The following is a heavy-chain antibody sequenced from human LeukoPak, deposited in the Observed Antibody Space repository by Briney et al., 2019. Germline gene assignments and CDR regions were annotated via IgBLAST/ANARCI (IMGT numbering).Heavy chain of an antibody. D-gene: IGHD2-8*01. Sequence: PSETLSLTCAVYGGSFSGYYWSWIRQPPGKGLEWIGEINHSGSTNYNPSLKSRVTISVDTSKNQFSLKLSSVTAADTAVYYCAREYCTNGVCYIDEENWFDPWGQGTLVTVSS. J-gene: IGHJ5*02. CDR1: GGSFSGYY. CDR3: AREYCTNGVCYIDEENWFDP. V-gene: IGHV4-34*01. CDR2: INHSGST.